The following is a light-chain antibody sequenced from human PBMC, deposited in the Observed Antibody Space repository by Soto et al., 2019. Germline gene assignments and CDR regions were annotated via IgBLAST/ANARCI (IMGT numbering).Light chain of an antibody. J-gene: IGKJ3*01. Sequence: EIVMTQSPATLSVSPGERATLSCRASQSVGSHLVWYQQKPGQAPSLLISDASTRATGFPARFSGSGSGTEFTLTISSLQSEDFAVYYCQQYNKWSFTFGPGTKVDMK. V-gene: IGKV3-15*01. CDR1: QSVGSH. CDR2: DAS. CDR3: QQYNKWSFT.